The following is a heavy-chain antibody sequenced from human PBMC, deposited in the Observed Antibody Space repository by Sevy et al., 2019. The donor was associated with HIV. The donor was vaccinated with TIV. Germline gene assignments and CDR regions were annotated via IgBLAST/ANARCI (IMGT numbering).Heavy chain of an antibody. CDR2: ISAYNGNT. CDR3: ARDLGRFYYGSGSYYNKEGPYYYGMDV. D-gene: IGHD3-10*01. J-gene: IGHJ6*02. Sequence: ASVKVSCKASGYTFTSYGISWVRQAPGQGLEWMGWISAYNGNTNYAQKLQGRVTMTTDTSTSTAYMELRSLRSVDTAVYYCARDLGRFYYGSGSYYNKEGPYYYGMDVWGQGTTVTVSS. CDR1: GYTFTSYG. V-gene: IGHV1-18*01.